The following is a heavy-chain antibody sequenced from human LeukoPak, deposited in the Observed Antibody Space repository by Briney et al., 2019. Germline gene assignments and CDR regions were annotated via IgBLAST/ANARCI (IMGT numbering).Heavy chain of an antibody. J-gene: IGHJ4*02. CDR1: GGSVSSAYSY. CDR3: ARGLVDMVATRAAPFDY. V-gene: IGHV4-61*01. Sequence: PSETLSLTCTVSGGSVSSAYSYWSWIRQPPGKGLEWIGYIYYSGSTTYNPSLKSRVSISLDTSKNQFSLRLSSVTAADTAVYYCARGLVDMVATRAAPFDYWGQGALVTVSS. D-gene: IGHD5-12*01. CDR2: IYYSGST.